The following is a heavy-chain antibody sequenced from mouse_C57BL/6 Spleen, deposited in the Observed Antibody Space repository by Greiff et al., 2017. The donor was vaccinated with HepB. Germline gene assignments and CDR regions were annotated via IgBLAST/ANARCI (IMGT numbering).Heavy chain of an antibody. V-gene: IGHV1-62-2*01. D-gene: IGHD2-1*01. Sequence: VQLQQSGAELVKPGASVKLSCKASGYTFTEYSIHWVKQRSGQGLEWIGWFYPGSGSIKYNEKFKDKATLTADKSSSTVYMEISRLTSEDSAVYFWARHEEDDNYQYYCDYWGQGTTLTVSS. J-gene: IGHJ2*01. CDR2: FYPGSGSI. CDR3: ARHEEDDNYQYYCDY. CDR1: GYTFTEYS.